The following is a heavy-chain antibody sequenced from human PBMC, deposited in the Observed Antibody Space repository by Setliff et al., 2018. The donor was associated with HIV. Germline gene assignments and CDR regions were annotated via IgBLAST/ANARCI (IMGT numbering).Heavy chain of an antibody. D-gene: IGHD4-17*01. V-gene: IGHV1-2*02. CDR2: INTNSGDT. J-gene: IGHJ4*02. Sequence: GASVKVSCKASGYAFTVYYVHWVRQAPGRGLEWMGWINTNSGDTNFAQKFQGRVTMTRDTSISTAYMELSGLRSDDTAIYYCARGLTTVTAVDYWGQGALVTVSS. CDR1: GYAFTVYY. CDR3: ARGLTTVTAVDY.